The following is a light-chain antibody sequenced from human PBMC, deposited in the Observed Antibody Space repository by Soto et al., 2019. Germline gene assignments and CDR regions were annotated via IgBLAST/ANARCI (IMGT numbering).Light chain of an antibody. CDR2: KVS. Sequence: DVVMTQSPLSLPVSLGQPASISCKSSQGLLYGDGHTYLNWFQLRPGQSPRRLIYKVSDRDSGVPDRFSGSGSGTAFTLKISRVEADDVGLYYCMQATHWPPTFGQGTKVEIK. V-gene: IGKV2-30*01. CDR3: MQATHWPPT. J-gene: IGKJ1*01. CDR1: QGLLYGDGHTY.